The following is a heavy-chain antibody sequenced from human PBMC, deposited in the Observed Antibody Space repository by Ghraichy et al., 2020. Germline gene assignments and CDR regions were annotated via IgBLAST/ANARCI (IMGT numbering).Heavy chain of an antibody. Sequence: GGSLRLSCAASGFTFKAYSMNWVRQAPGKGLEWVSYITSSSNSIYYADSVKGRFTISRDNAKNALYLQMNSLRVEDTAVYYCVRVEGWGGNSGDYWGQGTLVTVSS. D-gene: IGHD4-23*01. CDR2: ITSSSNSI. CDR1: GFTFKAYS. CDR3: VRVEGWGGNSGDY. J-gene: IGHJ4*02. V-gene: IGHV3-48*01.